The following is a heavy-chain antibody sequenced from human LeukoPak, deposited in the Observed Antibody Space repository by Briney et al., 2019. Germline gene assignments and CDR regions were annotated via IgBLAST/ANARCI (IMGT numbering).Heavy chain of an antibody. J-gene: IGHJ6*03. CDR2: INHSGST. V-gene: IGHV4-34*01. CDR1: GGSFSGYY. CDR3: ARVVYSGYDFRGAMDV. Sequence: SETLSLTCAVYGGSFSGYYWSWIRQPPGKELEWIGEINHSGSTNYNPSLKSRVTISVDTSKNQFSLKLSSVTAADTAVYYCARVVYSGYDFRGAMDVWGKGTTVTVSS. D-gene: IGHD5-12*01.